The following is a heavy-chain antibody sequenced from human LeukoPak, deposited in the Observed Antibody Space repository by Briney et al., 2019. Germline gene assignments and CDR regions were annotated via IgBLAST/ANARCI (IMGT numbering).Heavy chain of an antibody. CDR3: ASHDYESSFDY. Sequence: PSETLCLTCTVSGGSISSYYWSWIRQPPGKGLEWIGYIYYSGSTNYNPSLKSRVTISVDTSKNQFSLKLSSVTAADTAVYYCASHDYESSFDYWGQGTLVTVSS. CDR1: GGSISSYY. D-gene: IGHD4-17*01. CDR2: IYYSGST. V-gene: IGHV4-59*01. J-gene: IGHJ4*02.